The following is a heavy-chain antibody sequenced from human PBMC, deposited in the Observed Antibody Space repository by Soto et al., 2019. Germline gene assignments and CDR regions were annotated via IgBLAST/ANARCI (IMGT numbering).Heavy chain of an antibody. CDR1: ELHIRIFT. CDR3: ARARFGIAAAGTDYYGMDV. CDR2: ISYDGSNK. V-gene: IGHV3-30-3*01. D-gene: IGHD6-13*01. J-gene: IGHJ6*01. Sequence: PGGSKIHSNAPSELHIRIFTMHLIRQKQGKGLEWVAVISYDGSNKYYADSVKGRFTISRDNSKNTLYLQMNSLRAEDTAVYYCARARFGIAAAGTDYYGMDVRGQGTTVTVSS.